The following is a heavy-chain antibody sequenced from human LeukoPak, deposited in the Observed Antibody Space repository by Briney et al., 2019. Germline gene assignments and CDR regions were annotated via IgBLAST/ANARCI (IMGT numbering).Heavy chain of an antibody. CDR3: GHERRWLHYDY. Sequence: SGPTLVKPTQTLTLTCTFSGFSLRTTGVGVGWIRQPPGKALEWLALIYWSDDKRYNPSLKSRLTITKDTSKNQVVLTMTNMDPVDTATYYCGHERRWLHYDYWGQGTLVTVSS. CDR1: GFSLRTTGVG. D-gene: IGHD5-24*01. CDR2: IYWSDDK. J-gene: IGHJ4*02. V-gene: IGHV2-5*01.